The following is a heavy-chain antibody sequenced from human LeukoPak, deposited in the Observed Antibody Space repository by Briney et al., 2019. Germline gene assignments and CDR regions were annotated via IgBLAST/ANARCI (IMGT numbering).Heavy chain of an antibody. J-gene: IGHJ5*02. V-gene: IGHV4-59*01. CDR2: ISYTGKT. CDR3: ARVDYGDVTFDP. Sequence: PSETLSLTCTVSGGSISTYYWSWIRQTPGKALEWIGFISYTGKTKYNPSLKSRVTISVDTSKNQFSLSLTSVTAADTAVYYCARVDYGDVTFDPWGRGTLVAVSS. D-gene: IGHD4-17*01. CDR1: GGSISTYY.